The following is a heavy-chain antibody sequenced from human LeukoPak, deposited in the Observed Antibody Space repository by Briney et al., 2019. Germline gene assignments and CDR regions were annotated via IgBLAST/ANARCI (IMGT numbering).Heavy chain of an antibody. CDR1: GGSISSGSYY. Sequence: PSETLSLTCTVPGGSISSGSYYWGWIRQPPGKGLEWIGSIYYSGSTYYNPSLKSRVTISVDTSKNQFSLKLSSVTAADTAVYYCAGQEGPQNFDYWGQGTLVTVSS. J-gene: IGHJ4*02. CDR3: AGQEGPQNFDY. CDR2: IYYSGST. V-gene: IGHV4-39*01.